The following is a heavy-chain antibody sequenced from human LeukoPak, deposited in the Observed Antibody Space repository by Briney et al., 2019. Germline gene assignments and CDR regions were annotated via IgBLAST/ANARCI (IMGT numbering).Heavy chain of an antibody. D-gene: IGHD6-19*01. CDR3: ARVRSSGSSGWFDP. V-gene: IGHV4-59*01. CDR1: GYSISSYY. J-gene: IGHJ5*02. Sequence: SETLSLTCTVSGYSISSYYWSWIRQPPGKGLEWTGYIYYSGSTNYNPSLKSRVTISVDTSKNQFSLKLSSVTAADTAVYYCARVRSSGSSGWFDPWGQGTLVTVSS. CDR2: IYYSGST.